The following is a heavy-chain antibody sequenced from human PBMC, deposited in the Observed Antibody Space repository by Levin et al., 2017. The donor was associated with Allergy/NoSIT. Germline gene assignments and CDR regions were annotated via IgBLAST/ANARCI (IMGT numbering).Heavy chain of an antibody. CDR3: VKDVGALEFRRFDS. V-gene: IGHV3-9*01. CDR1: GFTFDDYA. Sequence: LSLTCAASGFTFDDYAMHWVRQVPGKGLEWVSGMSWNRGRIGYADSVKGRFTISRDNAKSSLSLQMNSLRVEDTALYYCVKDVGALEFRRFDSWGQGTLVTVSS. CDR2: MSWNRGRI. J-gene: IGHJ4*02. D-gene: IGHD1-26*01.